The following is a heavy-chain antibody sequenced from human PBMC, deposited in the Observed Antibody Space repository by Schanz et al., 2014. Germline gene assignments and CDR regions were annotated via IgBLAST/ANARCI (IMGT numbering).Heavy chain of an antibody. V-gene: IGHV3-33*08. J-gene: IGHJ4*02. CDR3: ARDHTTESYYSAGPPIDY. D-gene: IGHD1-26*01. Sequence: VQLVESGGGLVQPGGSLRLSCTASGFTFSDYCMSWVRQAPGKGPEWVAVIWYDGSNKYYADSMKGRFTISRDNSKNTLFLQMNSLRAEDTAVYYCARDHTTESYYSAGPPIDYWGQGTLLTVSS. CDR2: IWYDGSNK. CDR1: GFTFSDYC.